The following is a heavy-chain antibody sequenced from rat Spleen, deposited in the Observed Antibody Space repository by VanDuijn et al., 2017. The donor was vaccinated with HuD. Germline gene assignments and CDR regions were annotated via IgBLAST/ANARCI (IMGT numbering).Heavy chain of an antibody. J-gene: IGHJ2*01. CDR2: ITHIGATS. CDR1: GFTFNNYW. CDR3: KRDNWVFDY. V-gene: IGHV5-31*01. Sequence: EVHLVESGGGLVQPGGSLKLSCVASGFTFNNYWMTWIRQAPGKGLEWVATITHIGATSYYPDSVKGRFTISREDGRSTLYLQMNSLMSEDTATYYCKRDNWVFDYWGQGVMVTVSS. D-gene: IGHD5-1*01.